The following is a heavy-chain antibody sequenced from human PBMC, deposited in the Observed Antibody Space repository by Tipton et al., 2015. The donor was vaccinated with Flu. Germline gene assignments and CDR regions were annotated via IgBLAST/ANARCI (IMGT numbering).Heavy chain of an antibody. J-gene: IGHJ5*02. D-gene: IGHD4-11*01. CDR1: GDSIRSSNYY. Sequence: TLSLICGVSGDSIRSSNYYWGWIRQPPGKGLEWIGNTFHSGNTYLNPSLKSRVTISIDTSKNQFSLKLSSVTAADTAVYYCARRDYSNYVSEPKNWFDPWGQGALVTVSS. CDR3: ARRDYSNYVSEPKNWFDP. V-gene: IGHV4-39*07. CDR2: TFHSGNT.